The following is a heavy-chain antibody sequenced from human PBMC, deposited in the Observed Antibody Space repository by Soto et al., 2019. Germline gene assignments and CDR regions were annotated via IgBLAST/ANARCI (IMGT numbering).Heavy chain of an antibody. D-gene: IGHD3-10*01. Sequence: QVQLVQSGAEVKKPGSSVKVSCKASGGIFSTYAISWLRQAPGQGLEWMGGIIPLFGTPNYAQRFQGRGPITADESTSTAYMELSRLRSEDTAVYYCARDRDDYGSGNYYNRIDFWGQGTLVTVSS. CDR3: ARDRDDYGSGNYYNRIDF. J-gene: IGHJ4*02. V-gene: IGHV1-69*01. CDR1: GGIFSTYA. CDR2: IIPLFGTP.